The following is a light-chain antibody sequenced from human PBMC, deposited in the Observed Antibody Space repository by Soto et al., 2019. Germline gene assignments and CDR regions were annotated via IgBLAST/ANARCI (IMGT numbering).Light chain of an antibody. CDR2: HSS. J-gene: IGKJ5*01. CDR1: QSISSN. V-gene: IGKV3-15*01. Sequence: EIVMTQSTATLSVSPGERATLSCRASQSISSNLAWYQQKPGQAPRLLLYHSSTRATGIPARFRGSVSGTEFTLSISSLQSEDSAVYYCQQFDNWPPEATFGQGTRLEIK. CDR3: QQFDNWPPEAT.